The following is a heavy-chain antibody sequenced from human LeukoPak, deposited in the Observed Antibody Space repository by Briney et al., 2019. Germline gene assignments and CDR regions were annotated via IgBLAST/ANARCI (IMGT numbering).Heavy chain of an antibody. V-gene: IGHV4-59*01. Sequence: PSETLSLTCTVSGGSISSYYWSWIRQPPGKGLEWIGYIYYSGSTNYNPSLKSRVTISVDTSKNQFSLKLSSVTAADTAVYYCAREGMSGSYPATDAFDIWGQGTMATVSS. CDR3: AREGMSGSYPATDAFDI. D-gene: IGHD1-26*01. J-gene: IGHJ3*02. CDR1: GGSISSYY. CDR2: IYYSGST.